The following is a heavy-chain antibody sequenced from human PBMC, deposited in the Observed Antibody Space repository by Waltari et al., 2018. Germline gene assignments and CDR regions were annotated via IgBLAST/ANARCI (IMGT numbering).Heavy chain of an antibody. J-gene: IGHJ4*02. V-gene: IGHV1-8*03. Sequence: QVQLVQSGAEVKKPGASVKVSCKASGYTFTSYDINWVRQATGQGLEWMGWMNPNSGNTGYAQKYQRGVTITRNPYISTAYMELRSLRSEDTAVYYCARGLADYGDYDYWGQGTLVTVSS. D-gene: IGHD4-17*01. CDR1: GYTFTSYD. CDR3: ARGLADYGDYDY. CDR2: MNPNSGNT.